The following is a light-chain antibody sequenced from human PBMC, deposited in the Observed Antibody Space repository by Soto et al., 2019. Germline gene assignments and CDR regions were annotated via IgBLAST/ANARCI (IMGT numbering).Light chain of an antibody. CDR3: QQYNSYLLT. CDR2: DAS. V-gene: IGKV1-5*01. CDR1: QSISSW. Sequence: DIQMTQSPSTLSASVGDRVTITCRASQSISSWLAWYQQKPGKAPKLLIYDASSLESGVPSRFSGSGSETEFTRPISSLQHDDFATYYRQQYNSYLLTFGGGTKVEIK. J-gene: IGKJ4*01.